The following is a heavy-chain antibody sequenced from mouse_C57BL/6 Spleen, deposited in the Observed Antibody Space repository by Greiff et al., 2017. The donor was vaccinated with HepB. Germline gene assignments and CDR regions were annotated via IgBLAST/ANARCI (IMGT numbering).Heavy chain of an antibody. D-gene: IGHD1-1*01. CDR2: ISDGGSYT. J-gene: IGHJ4*01. Sequence: DVKLVESGGGLVKPGGSLKLSCAASGFTFSSYAMSWVRQTPEKRLEWVATISDGGSYTYYPDNVKGRFTIARDNAKNHLYLQMSHLKSEDTAMYYCARDYYYGSSAYYAMDYWGQGTSVTVSS. CDR3: ARDYYYGSSAYYAMDY. V-gene: IGHV5-4*03. CDR1: GFTFSSYA.